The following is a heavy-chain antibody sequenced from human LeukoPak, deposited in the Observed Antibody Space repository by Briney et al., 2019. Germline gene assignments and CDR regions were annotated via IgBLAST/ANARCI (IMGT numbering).Heavy chain of an antibody. CDR1: GFTFSSYA. Sequence: GGSLRLSCAASGFTFSSYAMSWVRQAPGKGLEWASAISGSGGSTYYADSVKGRFTISRDNSKNTLYLQMNSLRAEDTAVYYCARHKAAAASPSFDYWGQGTLVTVSS. CDR3: ARHKAAAASPSFDY. D-gene: IGHD6-13*01. V-gene: IGHV3-23*01. J-gene: IGHJ4*02. CDR2: ISGSGGST.